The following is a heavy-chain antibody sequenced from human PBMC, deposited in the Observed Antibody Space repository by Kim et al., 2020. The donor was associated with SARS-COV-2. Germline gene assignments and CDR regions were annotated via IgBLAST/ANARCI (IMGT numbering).Heavy chain of an antibody. CDR3: AKYRAFNYGDYWSAADYYYGMDV. CDR1: GFTFSSYD. V-gene: IGHV3-23*01. Sequence: GGSLRLSCAASGFTFSSYDMSWVRQAPGKGLEWVSAISGSGGSTYYADSVKGRFTISRDNSKNTLYLQMNSLRAEDTAVYYCAKYRAFNYGDYWSAADYYYGMDVWGQGTTVTVSS. J-gene: IGHJ6*02. D-gene: IGHD4-17*01. CDR2: ISGSGGST.